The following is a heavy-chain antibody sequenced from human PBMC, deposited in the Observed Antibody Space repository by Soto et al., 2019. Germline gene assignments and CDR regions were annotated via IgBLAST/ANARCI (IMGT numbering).Heavy chain of an antibody. Sequence: LILSCEAPGFAFSDYVVDWVRQGTGKGLEWVSTIGGGDDKYYADSVKCRFAISRDTSKNTLFLQMNSLRAEDKALYLCAKDGTKGGHHYCGMDVWGQGTQVPVSS. CDR3: AKDGTKGGHHYCGMDV. V-gene: IGHV3-23*01. CDR2: IGGGDDK. D-gene: IGHD2-15*01. J-gene: IGHJ6*02. CDR1: GFAFSDYV.